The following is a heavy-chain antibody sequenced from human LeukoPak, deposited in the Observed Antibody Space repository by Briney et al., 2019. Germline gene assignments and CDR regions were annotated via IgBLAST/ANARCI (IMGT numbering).Heavy chain of an antibody. Sequence: GESLKISRKGSGYSFTSYWIGWVRQMPEKGLEWMGIIYPGDSDTRYSPSFQGQVTISADKSISTAYLQWSSLKASDTAMYYCARSSTFGNYYYDSSGPLDYWGQGTLVTVSS. D-gene: IGHD3-22*01. CDR1: GYSFTSYW. J-gene: IGHJ4*02. CDR2: IYPGDSDT. V-gene: IGHV5-51*01. CDR3: ARSSTFGNYYYDSSGPLDY.